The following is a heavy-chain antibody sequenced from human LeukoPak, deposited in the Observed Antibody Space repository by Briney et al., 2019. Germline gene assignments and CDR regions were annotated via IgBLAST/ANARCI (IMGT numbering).Heavy chain of an antibody. V-gene: IGHV1-46*01. CDR2: INPSGGST. Sequence: ASVKVSCKASGYTFTSYYMHWVRQAPGQGLEWMGIINPSGGSTSYAQKFQGRVTMTRDTSTSTVYMELSSLRSEGTAVYYCARDTTPTVANYYFDYWGQGTLVTVSS. D-gene: IGHD4-23*01. J-gene: IGHJ4*02. CDR3: ARDTTPTVANYYFDY. CDR1: GYTFTSYY.